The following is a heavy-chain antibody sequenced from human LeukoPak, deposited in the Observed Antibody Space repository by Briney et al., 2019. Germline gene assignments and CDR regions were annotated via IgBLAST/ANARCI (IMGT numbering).Heavy chain of an antibody. CDR2: IYPGDSDT. CDR3: ARQGYGSGTNWFDP. CDR1: GYSFTSCW. V-gene: IGHV5-51*01. D-gene: IGHD3-10*01. Sequence: GESLKSSCKGSGYSFTSCWIGWLRQMPGKGLEWMGGIYPGDSDTRYSPSFQGQVTTSAAKSISTAYLQWSSLKASDTAMYYCARQGYGSGTNWFDPWGQGTLVTVSS. J-gene: IGHJ5*02.